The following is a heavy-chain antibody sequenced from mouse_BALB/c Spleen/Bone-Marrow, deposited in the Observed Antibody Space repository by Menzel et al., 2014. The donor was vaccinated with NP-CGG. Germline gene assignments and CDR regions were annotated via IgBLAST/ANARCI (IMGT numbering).Heavy chain of an antibody. CDR3: ATYYRYDRRFAY. J-gene: IGHJ3*01. CDR1: GFNIKDTY. CDR2: IDPANGNT. Sequence: EVMLVESGAELVKPGASVKLSCTASGFNIKDTYMHWVKQRPEQGLEWIGRIDPANGNTKYDPKFQGKATITADTSSNTAYLQLSSLTSEDTAVYYCATYYRYDRRFAYWGQGTLVTVSA. V-gene: IGHV14-3*02. D-gene: IGHD2-14*01.